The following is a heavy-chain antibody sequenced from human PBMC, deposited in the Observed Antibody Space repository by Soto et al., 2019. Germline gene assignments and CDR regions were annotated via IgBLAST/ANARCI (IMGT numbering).Heavy chain of an antibody. CDR1: GGSFSGYH. J-gene: IGHJ4*02. D-gene: IGHD6-19*01. V-gene: IGHV4-34*01. CDR2: FNHSGST. CDR3: ARRAGYSSGWVYFDY. Sequence: QVQLQQWGAGLLKPSETLSLTCAVYGGSFSGYHWSWIRQPPGQGLEWIGEFNHSGSTKYNPSLKSRVMISADSSKNQFSLKLSSVTAADTAVYDCARRAGYSSGWVYFDYWGQGTLVAVSS.